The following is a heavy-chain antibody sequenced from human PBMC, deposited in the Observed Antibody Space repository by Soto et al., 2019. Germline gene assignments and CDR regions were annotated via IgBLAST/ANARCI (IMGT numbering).Heavy chain of an antibody. CDR1: GFSLSTSGVG. CDR2: IYWDDDK. J-gene: IGHJ4*02. D-gene: IGHD6-13*01. V-gene: IGHV2-5*02. Sequence: QITLKESGPTLVKPTQTLTLTCTFSGFSLSTSGVGVGWIRQPPGKALEWLALIYWDDDKRYSPSLKSRLTITKDTCKNQLVLTMTNMDSVDSATYYFAHRLYRSSWYYFDHWGQALLITVSS. CDR3: AHRLYRSSWYYFDH.